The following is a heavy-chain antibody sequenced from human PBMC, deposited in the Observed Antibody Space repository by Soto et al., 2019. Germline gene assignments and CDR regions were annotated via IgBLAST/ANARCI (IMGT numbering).Heavy chain of an antibody. CDR3: ARQESITYYDFWSDTSYGMDV. CDR1: GYTFTSYA. Sequence: ASVKVSCKASGYTFTSYAMHWVRQAPGQRLEWMGWINAGNGNTKYSQKFQGRVTITRDTSASTAYMELSSLRSEDTAVYYCARQESITYYDFWSDTSYGMDVWGQGTTVTVSS. D-gene: IGHD3-3*01. J-gene: IGHJ6*02. V-gene: IGHV1-3*01. CDR2: INAGNGNT.